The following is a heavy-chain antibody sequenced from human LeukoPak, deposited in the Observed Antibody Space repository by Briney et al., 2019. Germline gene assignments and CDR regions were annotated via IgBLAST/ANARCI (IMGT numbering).Heavy chain of an antibody. Sequence: GGSLRLSCAASGFTFDDYGMSWVRQAPGKGLEWVSGINWNGGSTGYADSVKGRFTISRDNAMNSLYLQMNSLRAEDTALYYCARVKIAYDFWSGYLPFDPWGQGTLVTVSS. V-gene: IGHV3-20*04. D-gene: IGHD3-3*01. CDR3: ARVKIAYDFWSGYLPFDP. CDR1: GFTFDDYG. CDR2: INWNGGST. J-gene: IGHJ5*02.